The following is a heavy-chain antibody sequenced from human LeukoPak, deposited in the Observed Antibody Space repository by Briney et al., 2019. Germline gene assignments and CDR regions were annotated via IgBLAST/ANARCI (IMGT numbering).Heavy chain of an antibody. J-gene: IGHJ6*03. D-gene: IGHD2-2*02. CDR2: INHSGST. CDR1: GGSFSGYY. V-gene: IGHV4-34*01. Sequence: SETLSLTCAVYGGSFSGYYWSWIRQPPGKGLEWIGEINHSGSTNYNPSLKSRVTISVDTSKNQFSLKLSSVTAADTAVYYCTRAGDLVVVPAAVPYYYYYMDVWGKGTTVTVSS. CDR3: TRAGDLVVVPAAVPYYYYYMDV.